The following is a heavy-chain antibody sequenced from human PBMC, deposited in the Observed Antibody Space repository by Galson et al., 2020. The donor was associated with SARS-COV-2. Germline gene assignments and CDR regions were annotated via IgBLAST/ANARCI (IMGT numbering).Heavy chain of an antibody. V-gene: IGHV4-59*01. J-gene: IGHJ6*02. D-gene: IGHD6-13*01. CDR2: IYYSGST. CDR3: ARGQDSSSWSLYYYYGMDV. CDR1: GGSISSYS. Sequence: SETLSLTFTVSGGSISSYSWSWIRQPPGKGLEWIGYIYYSGSTNYNPSLKSRVTISVDTSKNQFSLKLSSVTAADTAVYYCARGQDSSSWSLYYYYGMDVWGHGTTVTVSS.